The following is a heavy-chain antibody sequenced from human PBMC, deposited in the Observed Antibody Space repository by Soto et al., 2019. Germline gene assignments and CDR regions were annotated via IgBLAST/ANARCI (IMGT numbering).Heavy chain of an antibody. CDR1: GGTFSSYA. CDR3: VKIRRNAFDI. V-gene: IGHV1-69*06. J-gene: IGHJ3*02. Sequence: SVKVSCKASGGTFSSYAISWVRQAPGQGLEWMGGIIPIFGTANYAQKFQGRVTITADKSTSTAYMELSSLRSEDTAVYYCVKIRRNAFDIWGQGTMVTVSS. D-gene: IGHD3-16*01. CDR2: IIPIFGTA.